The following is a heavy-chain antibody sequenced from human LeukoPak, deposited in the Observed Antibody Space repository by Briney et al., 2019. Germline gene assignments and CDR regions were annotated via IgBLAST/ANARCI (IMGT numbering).Heavy chain of an antibody. J-gene: IGHJ6*03. CDR3: ARDSITRADYYYYYYMDV. CDR1: GYTFTSYG. D-gene: IGHD7-27*01. CDR2: ISAYNGNT. V-gene: IGHV1-18*01. Sequence: ATVTVSCKASGYTFTSYGISWVRQAPGQGLEWMGWISAYNGNTNYAQKLQGRVTMTTDTSTSTAYMELRSLRSDDAAVYYCARDSITRADYYYYYYMDVWGKGTTVTVSS.